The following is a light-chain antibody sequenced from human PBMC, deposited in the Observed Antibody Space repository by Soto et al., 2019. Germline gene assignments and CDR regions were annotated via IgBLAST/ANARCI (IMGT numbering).Light chain of an antibody. J-gene: IGLJ1*01. CDR2: DVS. V-gene: IGLV2-14*01. Sequence: QSVLTQPASVSGSPGQSITISCTGTSSDVGGYNYVSWYQQHPGKAPKFMIYDVSNRPSGVSNRFSGSKSGNTASLTISGFQVEDEADYYCSSYTTSNTRQIVFGTGTKVTVL. CDR3: SSYTTSNTRQIV. CDR1: SSDVGGYNY.